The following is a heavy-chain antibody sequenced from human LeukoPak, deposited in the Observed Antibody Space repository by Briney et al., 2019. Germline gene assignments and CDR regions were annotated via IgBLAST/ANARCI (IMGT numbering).Heavy chain of an antibody. CDR3: ARETNFWSGYYTGMSDY. Sequence: SVKVSCKASGYTFTSYGISWVRQAPGQGLEWMGWISAYNGNTNYAQKLQGRVTMTTDTSTSTAYMELRSLRSDDTAVYYCARETNFWSGYYTGMSDYWGQGTLVTVSS. V-gene: IGHV1-18*01. CDR1: GYTFTSYG. CDR2: ISAYNGNT. D-gene: IGHD3-3*01. J-gene: IGHJ4*02.